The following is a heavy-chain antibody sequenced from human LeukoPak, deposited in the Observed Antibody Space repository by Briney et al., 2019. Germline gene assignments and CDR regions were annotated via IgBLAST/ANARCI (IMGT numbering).Heavy chain of an antibody. CDR3: AKDFGGYCSGGSCYDGFDY. D-gene: IGHD2-15*01. CDR2: ISYDGSNK. J-gene: IGHJ4*02. V-gene: IGHV3-30*18. CDR1: GFTFSSYG. Sequence: GGSLRLSCAASGFTFSSYGMHWVRQAPGKGLEWEAVISYDGSNKYYADSVKGRFTISRDNSKNTLYLQMNSRRAEDTAVYYCAKDFGGYCSGGSCYDGFDYWGQGTLVTVSS.